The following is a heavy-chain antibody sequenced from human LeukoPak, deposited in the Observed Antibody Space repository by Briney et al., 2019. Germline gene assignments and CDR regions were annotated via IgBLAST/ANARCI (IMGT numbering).Heavy chain of an antibody. V-gene: IGHV4-31*03. Sequence: SQTLSLTCTVSGGSISSGGYYWSWIRQHPGKGLEWIGYIYYSGSTYYNPSLKSRVTISVDTSKNQFSLKLSSVTAADTAVYYCARGERGGAYYYGSGSFRSSGMDVWGQGTTVTVSS. D-gene: IGHD3-10*01. J-gene: IGHJ6*02. CDR1: GGSISSGGYY. CDR3: ARGERGGAYYYGSGSFRSSGMDV. CDR2: IYYSGST.